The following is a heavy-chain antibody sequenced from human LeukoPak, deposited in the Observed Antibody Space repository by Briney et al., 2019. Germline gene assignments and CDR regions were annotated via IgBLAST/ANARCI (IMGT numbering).Heavy chain of an antibody. CDR1: GFTFSSYA. D-gene: IGHD2-15*01. V-gene: IGHV3-30*02. Sequence: GGSLRLSCAASGFTFSSYAMHWVRQAPGKGLEWVAFIRYDGSNKYYADSVKGRFTISRDNSKNTLYLQMNSLRAEDTAVYYCAKDSCSGGSCYSDWSDPWGQGTLVTVSS. CDR3: AKDSCSGGSCYSDWSDP. J-gene: IGHJ5*02. CDR2: IRYDGSNK.